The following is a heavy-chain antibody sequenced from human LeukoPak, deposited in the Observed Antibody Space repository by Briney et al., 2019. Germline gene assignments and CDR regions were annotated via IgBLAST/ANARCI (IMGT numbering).Heavy chain of an antibody. D-gene: IGHD1-26*01. CDR3: ARGGVVGATPYGMDV. J-gene: IGHJ6*02. Sequence: SETLSLTCAVYGGSFNGYYWSWIRQPPGKGLEWIGEINHSGSTNYNPSLKSRVTISVDTSKNQFSLKLSSVTAADTAVYYCARGGVVGATPYGMDVWGQGTTVTVSS. CDR1: GGSFNGYY. V-gene: IGHV4-34*01. CDR2: INHSGST.